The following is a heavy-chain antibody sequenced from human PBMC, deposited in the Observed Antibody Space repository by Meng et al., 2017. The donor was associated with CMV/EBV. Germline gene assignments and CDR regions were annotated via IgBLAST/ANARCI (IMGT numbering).Heavy chain of an antibody. Sequence: GESLKISCAASGFTFSSYSMNWVRQAPGKGLEWVSSISSSSSYIYYAGSVKGRFTISRDNAKNSLYLQMNSLRAEDTAVYYWARGQGRIVVNWFDPWGQGTLVTVSS. J-gene: IGHJ5*02. CDR2: ISSSSSYI. CDR1: GFTFSSYS. CDR3: ARGQGRIVVNWFDP. D-gene: IGHD3-22*01. V-gene: IGHV3-21*01.